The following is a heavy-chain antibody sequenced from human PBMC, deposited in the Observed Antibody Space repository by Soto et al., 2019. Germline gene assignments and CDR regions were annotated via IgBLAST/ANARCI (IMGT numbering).Heavy chain of an antibody. D-gene: IGHD3-22*01. V-gene: IGHV4-4*02. Sequence: SETLSLTCAVSGGSISKSNWWSWVGQRRGKGLECIWNIYHGGSTNYNPSLKSRVTLSIDMTNNHFSLILNSVTAADTAVYYCERVGPWVPYYYDSSPYTFENWFDPWGQGTLVTVSS. CDR3: ERVGPWVPYYYDSSPYTFENWFDP. J-gene: IGHJ5*02. CDR2: IYHGGST. CDR1: GGSISKSNW.